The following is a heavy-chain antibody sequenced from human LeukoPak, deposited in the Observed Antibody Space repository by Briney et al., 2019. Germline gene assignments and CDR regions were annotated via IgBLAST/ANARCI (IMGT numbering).Heavy chain of an antibody. V-gene: IGHV3-53*05. J-gene: IGHJ4*02. CDR1: GYSVSSDY. CDR2: IYRGGIT. Sequence: PGGSLRVSCAASGYSVSSDYMGCGRQPPGKGLEYGSHIYRGGITYYADSVKGRFTISRDNSKNTLYLQMTSLRAEDTAVYHCARDSHKLHSSAYFYLFDSWGQGTLVSVSS. CDR3: ARDSHKLHSSAYFYLFDS. D-gene: IGHD3-22*01.